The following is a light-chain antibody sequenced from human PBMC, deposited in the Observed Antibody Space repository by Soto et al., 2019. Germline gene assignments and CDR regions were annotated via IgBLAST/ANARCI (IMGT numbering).Light chain of an antibody. CDR3: AAWDDSLSGYV. J-gene: IGLJ1*01. CDR1: SSNIGGNA. Sequence: QSVLTQPPSASGTPGQRVTISCSGSSSNIGGNAVNWYQQLPGTTPKLLIYSNNQRPSGVPDRFSGSKSGTSASLAISGLQSEDEADYYCAAWDDSLSGYVFRTGTKVTVL. V-gene: IGLV1-44*01. CDR2: SNN.